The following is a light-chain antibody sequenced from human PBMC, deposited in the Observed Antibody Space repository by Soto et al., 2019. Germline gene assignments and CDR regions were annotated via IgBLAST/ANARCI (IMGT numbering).Light chain of an antibody. Sequence: EIVLTQSPGTLSLSPGERATLSCRASQSVSSSYLAWYQQKPGQAPRLLIYGASNRATGIPDRFSGSRSGTDFTLTIDSLEPEDFAVYFCQQRTHWPTFGPGTKVDIK. V-gene: IGKV3D-20*02. J-gene: IGKJ3*01. CDR2: GAS. CDR3: QQRTHWPT. CDR1: QSVSSSY.